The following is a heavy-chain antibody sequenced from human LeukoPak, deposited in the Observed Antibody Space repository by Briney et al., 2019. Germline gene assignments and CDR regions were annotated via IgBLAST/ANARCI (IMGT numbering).Heavy chain of an antibody. D-gene: IGHD2-2*01. CDR3: AKTIVVVPADIEYFQH. J-gene: IGHJ1*01. CDR1: GFTFSDYY. Sequence: GGSLRLSCAASGFTFSDYYMSWIRQAPGKGLEWVSYISSSGSTIYYADSVKGRFTISRDNAKNSLYLQMNSLRAEDTAVYYCAKTIVVVPADIEYFQHWGQGTLVTVSS. CDR2: ISSSGSTI. V-gene: IGHV3-11*01.